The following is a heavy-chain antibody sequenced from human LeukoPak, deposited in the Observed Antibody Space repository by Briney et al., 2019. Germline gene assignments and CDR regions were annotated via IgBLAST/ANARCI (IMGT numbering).Heavy chain of an antibody. CDR1: GYSISSGYY. CDR3: ASRPRISSGWPTSDAFDI. D-gene: IGHD6-19*01. CDR2: IYHSGRT. J-gene: IGHJ3*02. V-gene: IGHV4-38-2*01. Sequence: SETLSLTCAVSGYSISSGYYWGWIRQPPGKGLEWIGSIYHSGRTHYNPSLKSRVTISVDTSKNQFSLKLSSVTAADTAVYYCASRPRISSGWPTSDAFDIWGQGTMVTVSS.